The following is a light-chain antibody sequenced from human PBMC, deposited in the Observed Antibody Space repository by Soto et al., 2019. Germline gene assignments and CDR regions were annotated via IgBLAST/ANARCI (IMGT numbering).Light chain of an antibody. CDR2: KAS. CDR1: QSISSW. CDR3: QQYNSYSPLT. Sequence: DIQMTQSPSTLSASGGDTVTITCRARQSISSWLAWYQQKPAKAPKLLIYKASGLESGVPSRFSGSGSGTDFTLTISSLQPDDFADYYCQQYNSYSPLTFGGGTKVDIK. J-gene: IGKJ4*01. V-gene: IGKV1-5*03.